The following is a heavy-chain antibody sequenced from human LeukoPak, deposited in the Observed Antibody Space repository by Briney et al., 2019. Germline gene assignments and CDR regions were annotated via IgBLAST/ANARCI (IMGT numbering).Heavy chain of an antibody. CDR1: GFTFSSYW. J-gene: IGHJ3*02. CDR2: IKQDGSEK. D-gene: IGHD3-16*01. Sequence: GGSLRLSCAASGFTFSSYWMSWVRQAPGKGLEWVANIKQDGSEKYYVDSVKGRFTISRDNAKNSLYLQMNSLRAEDTAVYNCATAMTTFRNDAFDIWGQGTMVTVSS. V-gene: IGHV3-7*01. CDR3: ATAMTTFRNDAFDI.